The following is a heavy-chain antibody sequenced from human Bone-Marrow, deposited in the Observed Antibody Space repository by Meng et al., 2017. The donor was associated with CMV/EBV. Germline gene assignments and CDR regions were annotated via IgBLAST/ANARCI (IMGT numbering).Heavy chain of an antibody. Sequence: ASVKVSCKASGYTFTSYYMHWVRQAPGQGLEWMGIINPSGGSTSYAQKFQGRVTMTRDTSTSTVYMELSSLRSEDTAVYYCARGNSLKYSSSPSVQYWGQGQLVNVSS. D-gene: IGHD6-6*01. J-gene: IGHJ4*02. CDR3: ARGNSLKYSSSPSVQY. V-gene: IGHV1-46*01. CDR1: GYTFTSYY. CDR2: INPSGGST.